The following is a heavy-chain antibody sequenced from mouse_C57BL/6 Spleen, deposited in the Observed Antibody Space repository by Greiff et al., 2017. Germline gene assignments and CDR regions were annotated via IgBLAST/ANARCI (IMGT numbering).Heavy chain of an antibody. V-gene: IGHV2-6-1*01. Sequence: QVQLKESGPGLVAPSQSLSITCTVSGFSLTSYGVHWVRQPPGKGLEWLVVIWSDGSTTYNSALKSRLSISKDNSKSQVFLKRNSLQTDDTAMYYCARHDGYSDDYAMDYWGQGTSVTVSS. J-gene: IGHJ4*01. CDR2: IWSDGST. CDR1: GFSLTSYG. CDR3: ARHDGYSDDYAMDY. D-gene: IGHD2-3*01.